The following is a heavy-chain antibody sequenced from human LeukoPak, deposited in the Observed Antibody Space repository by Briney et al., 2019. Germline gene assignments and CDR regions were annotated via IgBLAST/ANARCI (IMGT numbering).Heavy chain of an antibody. CDR1: GDSVSSSSAA. J-gene: IGHJ3*02. Sequence: SQTLSLTCAISGDSVSSSSAAWSWIRQSPSRGLEWLGRTYYRSKWYNDYAASVKSRISINPDTSKNHFSLQLNSVTPEDTAVYYCARKYSSTWYDALDIWGQGTMVTVSS. D-gene: IGHD6-13*01. CDR2: TYYRSKWYN. CDR3: ARKYSSTWYDALDI. V-gene: IGHV6-1*01.